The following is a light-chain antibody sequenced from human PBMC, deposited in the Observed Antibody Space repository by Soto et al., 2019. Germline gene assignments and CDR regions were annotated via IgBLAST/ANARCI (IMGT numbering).Light chain of an antibody. J-gene: IGLJ1*01. V-gene: IGLV1-51*01. CDR3: GTWDSSLSALYV. Sequence: QSVLTQPPSVSAAPGQKGTISCSGSSSNMGNNYVSWYQQLPGTAPKLLIYDNNKRPSGIPDRFSGSKSGTSATLGITGLQTGDEADYYCGTWDSSLSALYVFGTGTKVTVL. CDR2: DNN. CDR1: SSNMGNNY.